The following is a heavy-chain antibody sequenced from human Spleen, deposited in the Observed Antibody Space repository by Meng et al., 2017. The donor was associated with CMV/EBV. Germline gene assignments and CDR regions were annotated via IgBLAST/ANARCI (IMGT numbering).Heavy chain of an antibody. J-gene: IGHJ5*02. D-gene: IGHD4-17*01. CDR1: QFDFSNYA. CDR2: ISYGGDKE. Sequence: GESLKISCAASQFDFSNYAFHWVRQVPGKGLEWVAAISYGGDKEKYTDSVKGRFSISRDNSKNTLYLQMNSLRADDTAVYYCASDFTVSPLPWGQGTLVTVSS. CDR3: ASDFTVSPLP. V-gene: IGHV3-30-3*01.